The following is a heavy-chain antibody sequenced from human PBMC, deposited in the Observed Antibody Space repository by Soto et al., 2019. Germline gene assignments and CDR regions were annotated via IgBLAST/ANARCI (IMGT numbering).Heavy chain of an antibody. J-gene: IGHJ4*02. V-gene: IGHV1-18*01. D-gene: IGHD3-22*01. CDR1: GYTFTSYG. CDR2: ISAYNGNT. Sequence: ASVKVSCKASGYTFTSYGISWVRQAPGQGLEWMGWISAYNGNTNYAQKLQGRVTMTTDTSTSTAYTELRSLRSDDTAVYYCARVNYDISVYYYAPLDRLTAYFGYWGQGTLVTVSS. CDR3: ARVNYDISVYYYAPLDRLTAYFGY.